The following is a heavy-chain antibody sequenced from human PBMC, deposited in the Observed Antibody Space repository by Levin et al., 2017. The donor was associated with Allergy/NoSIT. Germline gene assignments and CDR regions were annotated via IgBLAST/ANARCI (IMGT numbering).Heavy chain of an antibody. CDR2: IYNSGST. CDR1: GGSISSSISY. Sequence: SETLSLTCTVSGGSISSSISYWGWIRQAPGKGLEWIGSIYNSGSTYYNPSLKSRVTTSVDTSKNQFSLKLSSVTDADTAVYYCARQCYDILTGYYNFYYWGQGTLVTVSS. J-gene: IGHJ4*02. D-gene: IGHD3-9*01. V-gene: IGHV4-39*01. CDR3: ARQCYDILTGYYNFYY.